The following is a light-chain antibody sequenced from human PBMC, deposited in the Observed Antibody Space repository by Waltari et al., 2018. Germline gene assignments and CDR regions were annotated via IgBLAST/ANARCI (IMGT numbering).Light chain of an antibody. CDR1: SSHLGRTP. CDR3: AAWDDSLNGYV. CDR2: TNN. V-gene: IGLV1-44*01. Sequence: QSVLTQPPSASGTPGQRVTIPCSGSSSHLGRTPVHWYQQPPGTAPKLLIYTNNQRPSGVPDRFSGSKSATSASLGISGLQSEDEADYYCAAWDDSLNGYVFGTGTKVTVL. J-gene: IGLJ1*01.